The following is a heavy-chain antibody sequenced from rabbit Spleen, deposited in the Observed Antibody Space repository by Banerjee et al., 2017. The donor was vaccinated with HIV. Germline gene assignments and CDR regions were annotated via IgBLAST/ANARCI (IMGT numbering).Heavy chain of an antibody. CDR2: IYTGSSGST. Sequence: QSLEESGGDLVKPGASLTLTCTASGFSFSSSYYMCWVRQAPGKGLEWIACIYTGSSGSTYYASWAKGRFTISKTSSTTVTLQMTSLTAADTATYFCARDMGYDDYGDFPHFNLWGPGTLVTVS. V-gene: IGHV1S40*01. CDR3: ARDMGYDDYGDFPHFNL. J-gene: IGHJ4*01. CDR1: GFSFSSSYY. D-gene: IGHD2-1*01.